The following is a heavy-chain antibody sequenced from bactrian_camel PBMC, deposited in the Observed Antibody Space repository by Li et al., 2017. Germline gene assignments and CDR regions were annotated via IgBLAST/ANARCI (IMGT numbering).Heavy chain of an antibody. J-gene: IGHJ4*01. D-gene: IGHD6*01. CDR3: AAARDTLYGGTWPHPGQYTS. CDR1: GDSDGTKC. CDR2: VVDPDRDIA. V-gene: IGHV3S53*01. Sequence: HVQLVESGGGSVKAGGSLTLSCSISGDSDGTKCMGWFRQAPGKEREGVASVVDPDRDIAIYADSVKGRFTISQDNAKNTVYLQLNSLKTDDTAMYYCAAARDTLYGGTWPHPGQYTSWGQGTQVTVS.